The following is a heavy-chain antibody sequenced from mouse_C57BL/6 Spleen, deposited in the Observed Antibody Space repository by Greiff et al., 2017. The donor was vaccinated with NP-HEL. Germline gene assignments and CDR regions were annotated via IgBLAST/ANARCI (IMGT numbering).Heavy chain of an antibody. D-gene: IGHD1-3*01. CDR3: TRWDNYYAMDY. CDR1: GYTFTDYE. J-gene: IGHJ4*01. Sequence: VQLQQSGAELVRPGASVTLSCKASGYTFTDYEMHWVKQTPVHGLEWIGAIDPETGGTAYNQKFKGKAILTADKSSSTAYMELRSLTSEDSAVYYCTRWDNYYAMDYWGQGTSVTVSS. CDR2: IDPETGGT. V-gene: IGHV1-15*01.